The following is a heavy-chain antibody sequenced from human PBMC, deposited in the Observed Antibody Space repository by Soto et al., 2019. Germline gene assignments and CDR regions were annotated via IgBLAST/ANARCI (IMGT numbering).Heavy chain of an antibody. CDR3: ASLPCTNGVCYTAPFDY. D-gene: IGHD2-8*01. CDR2: INAGNGNT. J-gene: IGHJ4*02. V-gene: IGHV1-3*01. Sequence: ASVNVSCKASGYTFTSYAMHLVRRAPGQRLEWMGWINAGNGNTKYSQKFQGRVTITRDTSASTAYMELSSLRSEDTAVYYCASLPCTNGVCYTAPFDYWGQGTLVTVSS. CDR1: GYTFTSYA.